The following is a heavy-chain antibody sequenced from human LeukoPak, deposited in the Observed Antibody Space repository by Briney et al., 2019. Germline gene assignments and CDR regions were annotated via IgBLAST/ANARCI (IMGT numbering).Heavy chain of an antibody. Sequence: GGSLRLSCAASGFTFSSYSMNWVRQAPGKGLEWVSSISSSSSYIYYADSVKGRFTISRDNAKNSLYLQMNSLRAEDTAVYYCARVYSGGNYMDVWGKGTTVTASS. CDR1: GFTFSSYS. CDR3: ARVYSGGNYMDV. CDR2: ISSSSSYI. V-gene: IGHV3-21*01. D-gene: IGHD4-11*01. J-gene: IGHJ6*03.